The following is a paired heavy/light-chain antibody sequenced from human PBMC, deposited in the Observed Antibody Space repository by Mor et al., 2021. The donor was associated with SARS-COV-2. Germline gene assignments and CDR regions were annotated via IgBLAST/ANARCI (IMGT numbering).Heavy chain of an antibody. CDR1: GFTFGDYV. J-gene: IGHJ5*02. Sequence: EVQLVESGGGLVQPGRSLRLSCTASGFTFGDYVMSWFRQAPGKGLEWVGLIRSKAYGGTTEYAASVKGRFTISRDDSKSIAYLQMNSLKTEDTAVYFCSRGDSGGNPNWFDPWGQGTLVTVSS. CDR3: SRGDSGGNPNWFDP. CDR2: IRSKAYGGTT. V-gene: IGHV3-49*03. D-gene: IGHD4-17*01.
Light chain of an antibody. CDR2: AAS. CDR1: QNINSY. Sequence: DVQMTQSPSSLSASVGDRVTITCRASQNINSYLNWYQQTPGKAPKLLIYAASSLQSGVPSRFSGSGSVTDFTLTISSLQPEDFATYYCQQSYSTPLTFGGGTKVEIK. CDR3: QQSYSTPLT. J-gene: IGKJ4*01. V-gene: IGKV1-39*01.